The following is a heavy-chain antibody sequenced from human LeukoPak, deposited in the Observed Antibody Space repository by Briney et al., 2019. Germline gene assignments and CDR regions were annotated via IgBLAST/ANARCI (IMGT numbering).Heavy chain of an antibody. D-gene: IGHD3-10*01. CDR1: GFTFSSYG. CDR3: AKGAITMVRGVNDASDI. Sequence: GRSLRLSCAASGFTFSSYGMHWVRQAPGKGLEWVAVIWYDGSNKYYADSVKGRFTISRDNSKNTLYLQMNSLRAEDTAVYYCAKGAITMVRGVNDASDIWGQGTMVTVSS. J-gene: IGHJ3*02. V-gene: IGHV3-33*06. CDR2: IWYDGSNK.